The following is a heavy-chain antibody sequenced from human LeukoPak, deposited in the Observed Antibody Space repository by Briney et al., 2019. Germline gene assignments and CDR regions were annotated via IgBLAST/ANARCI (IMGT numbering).Heavy chain of an antibody. D-gene: IGHD2-2*01. CDR1: GYSFTSYW. Sequence: GESLKISCKGSGYSFTSYWIGWVRQMPGKGLEWMGIIYPGDSDTRYSPSFQGQVTISADKSISTAYLQWSSLKASDTAMYYCARRYCSSTSCRASFDYWGQGTLVTVSS. CDR2: IYPGDSDT. J-gene: IGHJ4*02. CDR3: ARRYCSSTSCRASFDY. V-gene: IGHV5-51*01.